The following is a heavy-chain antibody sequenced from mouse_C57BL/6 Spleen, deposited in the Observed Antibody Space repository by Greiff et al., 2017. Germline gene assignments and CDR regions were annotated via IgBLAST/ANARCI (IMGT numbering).Heavy chain of an antibody. CDR3: ARGDYSNLYAMDY. D-gene: IGHD2-5*01. CDR2: ISYDGSN. J-gene: IGHJ4*01. Sequence: EVKLEESGPGLVKPSQSLSLTCSVTGYSITSGYYWNWLRQFPGNKLEWMGYISYDGSNNSNPSLKNRISITRDTSKNQFFLKLNSVTTEDTATYYCARGDYSNLYAMDYWGQGTSVTVSS. V-gene: IGHV3-6*01. CDR1: GYSITSGYY.